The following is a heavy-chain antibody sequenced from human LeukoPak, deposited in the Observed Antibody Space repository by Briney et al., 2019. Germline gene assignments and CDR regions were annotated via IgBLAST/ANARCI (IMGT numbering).Heavy chain of an antibody. Sequence: GGSLRLSCAASGFTFSSYEMNWVRQAPGKGLEWVAFIRYDGSNKYYADSVKGRFTISRDNAKNSLYLQMNSLRAEDTAVYYCARLKQQLVRLLSRDTTYYYYYYMDVWGKGTTVTVSS. CDR2: IRYDGSNK. CDR1: GFTFSSYE. V-gene: IGHV3-33*08. D-gene: IGHD6-13*01. CDR3: ARLKQQLVRLLSRDTTYYYYYYMDV. J-gene: IGHJ6*03.